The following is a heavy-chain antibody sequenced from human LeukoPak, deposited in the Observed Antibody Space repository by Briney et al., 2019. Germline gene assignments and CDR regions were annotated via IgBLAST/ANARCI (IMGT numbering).Heavy chain of an antibody. CDR3: AKEGPGLRFLGWLLIDY. CDR2: IRYDGSNK. D-gene: IGHD3-3*01. V-gene: IGHV3-30*02. CDR1: GFTFSSYG. J-gene: IGHJ4*02. Sequence: GWSLRLSCAASGFTFSSYGMHWVRQAPGKGLEWVAFIRYDGSNKYYADSVKGRFTISRDNSKNTLYLQMNSLRAEDTAVYYCAKEGPGLRFLGWLLIDYWGQGTLVTVSS.